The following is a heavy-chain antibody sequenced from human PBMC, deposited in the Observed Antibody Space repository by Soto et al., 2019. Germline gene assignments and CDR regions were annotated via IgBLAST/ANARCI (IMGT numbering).Heavy chain of an antibody. D-gene: IGHD2-2*01. CDR2: ISPYNGYT. CDR1: GYTFRRYG. CDR3: ARAAFPLSGTSLALDI. Sequence: QVQLVQSGVEVKKPGTSAKVSCKASGYTFRRYGINWVRQAPGQGLEWMGWISPYNGYTSSAQTLQGRLTMTTDISTSTAYMELRTLRSDDTAVYYCARAAFPLSGTSLALDIWGQGTMVTVSS. V-gene: IGHV1-18*01. J-gene: IGHJ3*02.